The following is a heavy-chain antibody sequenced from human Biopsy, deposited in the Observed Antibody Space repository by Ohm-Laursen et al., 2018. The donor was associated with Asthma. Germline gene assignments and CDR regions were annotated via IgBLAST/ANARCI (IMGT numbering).Heavy chain of an antibody. Sequence: SVKVSCKISGYSLTDLSMHWVRQAPGQGLEWMGGHDHEEGGTVNARRFQGRVTMTEDTSTDTAYMELNSLSSDDTAVYYCASDFPKDYVRYNFQFWGQGTLVTVPS. D-gene: IGHD4-17*01. CDR2: HDHEEGGT. V-gene: IGHV1-24*01. CDR3: ASDFPKDYVRYNFQF. J-gene: IGHJ4*02. CDR1: GYSLTDLS.